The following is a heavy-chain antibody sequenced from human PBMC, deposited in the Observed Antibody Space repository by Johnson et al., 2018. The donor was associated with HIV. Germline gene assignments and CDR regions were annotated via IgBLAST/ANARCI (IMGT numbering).Heavy chain of an antibody. D-gene: IGHD2-15*01. V-gene: IGHV3-30*02. CDR2: IRYDGSDK. Sequence: QVQLVESGGGVVQPGGSLRLSCAGSGFTFSSYGMHWVRQAPGKGLEWVSFIRYDGSDKHYADSVKGRFTISRDNSKNTVYLETNSLGPEVTAVYYCAKWKYCSGDNFYSDFGVFDAAFDIWGQGTMVTVSS. J-gene: IGHJ3*02. CDR1: GFTFSSYG. CDR3: AKWKYCSGDNFYSDFGVFDAAFDI.